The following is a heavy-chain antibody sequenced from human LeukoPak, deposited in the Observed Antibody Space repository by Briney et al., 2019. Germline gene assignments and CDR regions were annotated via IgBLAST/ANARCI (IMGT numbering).Heavy chain of an antibody. Sequence: ASVKVSCKASGYTFTSYGISWVRQAPGQGLEWMGWIGAYNGNTNYAQKLQGRVTMTTDTSTSTAYMELRSLRSDDTAVYYCVTFSEDRNDGDYWGQGTLVTVSS. J-gene: IGHJ4*02. CDR2: IGAYNGNT. CDR1: GYTFTSYG. D-gene: IGHD1-1*01. CDR3: VTFSEDRNDGDY. V-gene: IGHV1-18*01.